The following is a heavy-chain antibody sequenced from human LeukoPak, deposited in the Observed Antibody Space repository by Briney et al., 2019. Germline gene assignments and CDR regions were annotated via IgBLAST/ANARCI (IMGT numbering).Heavy chain of an antibody. Sequence: ASVKVSCKASGYTFSNFVITWVRQAPGQGLEWMGWISVYNGNAIYAQNLQGRVTMTISTSTCTAYLELSSLKSEDTAISFCYRSGPPDWSLDHWGRGTLVTVSP. J-gene: IGHJ4*02. CDR1: GYTFSNFV. V-gene: IGHV1-18*01. CDR3: YRSGPPDWSLDH. CDR2: ISVYNGNA. D-gene: IGHD4-11*01.